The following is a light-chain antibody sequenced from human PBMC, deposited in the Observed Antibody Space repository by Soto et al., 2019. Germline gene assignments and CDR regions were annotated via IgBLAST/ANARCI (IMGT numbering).Light chain of an antibody. CDR1: SSNIGAGYN. Sequence: QSALTQPPSMSGAPGQRVTISCTGSSSNIGAGYNVHWYQQLPGTAPKLLIYGNNNRPSGVPDRFSGSKSGTSASLAITGLQAEDEADYYCQSYDSSLSGFDVFGTGTKVTVL. J-gene: IGLJ1*01. V-gene: IGLV1-40*01. CDR3: QSYDSSLSGFDV. CDR2: GNN.